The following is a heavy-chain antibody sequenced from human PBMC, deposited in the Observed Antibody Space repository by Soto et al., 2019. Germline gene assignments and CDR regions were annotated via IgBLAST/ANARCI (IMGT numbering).Heavy chain of an antibody. V-gene: IGHV3-23*01. D-gene: IGHD3-10*01. CDR1: GFTFSRYA. Sequence: PGGPLRLSCAASGFTFSRYAMNWVRQSPGRGLQWISGISVSGDNTSYVESVRGRFTVYRDNSKNTLYLQMNNLRAEDTALYYCAKDGKMRTKVWFPAGYGMDVWGQGTTVTVSS. CDR3: AKDGKMRTKVWFPAGYGMDV. J-gene: IGHJ6*02. CDR2: ISVSGDNT.